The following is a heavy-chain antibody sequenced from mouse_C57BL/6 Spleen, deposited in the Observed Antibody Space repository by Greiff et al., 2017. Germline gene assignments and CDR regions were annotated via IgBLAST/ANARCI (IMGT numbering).Heavy chain of an antibody. CDR1: GYTFTSYW. J-gene: IGHJ2*01. CDR2: IDPSDSYT. D-gene: IGHD4-1*01. Sequence: QVQLQQPGAELVKPGASVKLSCKASGYTFTSYWMQWVKQRPGQGLEWIGEIDPSDSYTNYNQKFKGKATLTVDTSSSTAYMQLSSLTSEDSAVYYCARTGTRVYFDYWGQGTTLTVSS. V-gene: IGHV1-50*01. CDR3: ARTGTRVYFDY.